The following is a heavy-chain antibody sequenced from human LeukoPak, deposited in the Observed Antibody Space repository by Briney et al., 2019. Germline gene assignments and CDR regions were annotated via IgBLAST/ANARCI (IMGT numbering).Heavy chain of an antibody. D-gene: IGHD4-17*01. Sequence: GASVRLSCKASGYTFTSYAMHWVRQAPGQRLEWMGWINAGNGNTKYSQTFQGRVTIARDTSASTAYMELSSLRSEDTAVYYCARDRLPLPLTVTTSHGMDVWGQGTTVTVSS. J-gene: IGHJ6*02. V-gene: IGHV1-3*01. CDR1: GYTFTSYA. CDR3: ARDRLPLPLTVTTSHGMDV. CDR2: INAGNGNT.